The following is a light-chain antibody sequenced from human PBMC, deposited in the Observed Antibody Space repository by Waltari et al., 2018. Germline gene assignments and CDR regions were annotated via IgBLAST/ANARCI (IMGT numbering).Light chain of an antibody. CDR1: QSVGRH. Sequence: EIVFTQSPATLSLSPGERATVSCRASQSVGRHLAWYQQKPGQAPRLLIYDASDRAADTPARFSGSGSGTDFTLTISSLEPEDFVVYYCQQRSTWPSVTFGGGTKVEIK. V-gene: IGKV3-11*01. CDR2: DAS. J-gene: IGKJ4*01. CDR3: QQRSTWPSVT.